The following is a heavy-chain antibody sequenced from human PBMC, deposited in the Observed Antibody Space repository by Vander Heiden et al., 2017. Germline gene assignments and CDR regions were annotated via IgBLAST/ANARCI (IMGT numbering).Heavy chain of an antibody. CDR3: VQYDFVSGYYFNLVN. J-gene: IGHJ4*02. CDR2: IYWDDDK. CDR1: GFSLTTGTVG. V-gene: IGHV2-5*02. D-gene: IGHD3-3*01. Sequence: QITLKESGPTLVRPTQTLTLTCSISGFSLTTGTVGVGWILALIYWDDDKRYRPSLRNRLTISRDTSKKQVVLTVTNVDPVDTAAYYCVQYDFVSGYYFNLVNWGQGTLVTVSS.